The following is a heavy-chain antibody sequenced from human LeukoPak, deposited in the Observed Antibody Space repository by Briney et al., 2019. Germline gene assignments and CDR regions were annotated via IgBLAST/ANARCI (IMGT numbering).Heavy chain of an antibody. CDR2: ISSSSNYI. CDR1: EFTFRSYW. J-gene: IGHJ3*02. V-gene: IGHV3-21*01. CDR3: ARVSILIVPYYAFDI. D-gene: IGHD2/OR15-2a*01. Sequence: GGSLRLSCTASEFTFRSYWMTWVRQAPGKGLEWVSSISSSSNYIYYADSVKGRFTISRDNAKNSLYLQMNSLRAEDTAVYYCARVSILIVPYYAFDIWGQGTMVTVSS.